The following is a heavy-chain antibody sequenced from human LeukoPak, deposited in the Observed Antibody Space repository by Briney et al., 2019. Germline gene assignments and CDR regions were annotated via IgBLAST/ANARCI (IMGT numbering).Heavy chain of an antibody. CDR2: IIAYNGDT. Sequence: GASVKVSCKASGYTFNSYGISWVRQAPGQGLEWMGWIIAYNGDTNHAQKFQGRVTMTTDTSTTTAYIELGSLRSDDTAVYYCARAGSGHWFDPWGQGTLVTVSS. CDR1: GYTFNSYG. CDR3: ARAGSGHWFDP. D-gene: IGHD6-25*01. J-gene: IGHJ5*02. V-gene: IGHV1-18*04.